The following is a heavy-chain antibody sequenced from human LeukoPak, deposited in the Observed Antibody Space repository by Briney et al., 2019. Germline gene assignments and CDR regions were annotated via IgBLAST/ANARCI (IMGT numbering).Heavy chain of an antibody. CDR2: IYYSGST. J-gene: IGHJ4*02. V-gene: IGHV4-59*01. Sequence: SETLSLTCTVSAGSISSYYWSWIRQPPGKGLEWIGYIYYSGSTNYNPSLKSRVTISVDTSKNQFSLKLSSVTAADTAVYYCARGAARDDSSGYLGYWGQGTLVTVSS. CDR1: AGSISSYY. CDR3: ARGAARDDSSGYLGY. D-gene: IGHD3-22*01.